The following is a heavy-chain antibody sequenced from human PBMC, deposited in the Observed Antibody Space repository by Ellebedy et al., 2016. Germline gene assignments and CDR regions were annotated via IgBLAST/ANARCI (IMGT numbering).Heavy chain of an antibody. CDR3: ASQRRESVAERLFWFDP. D-gene: IGHD2-15*01. J-gene: IGHJ5*02. CDR1: GGTPSSDV. V-gene: IGHV1-69*10. Sequence: SVKVSCKASGGTPSSDVFNWVRQAPGQGLEWMGDIIPIYGIANYAQKFQGRVTITADKSTRTAYMELRGLRFEDTAIYYCASQRRESVAERLFWFDPWGPGTLVSVSP. CDR2: IIPIYGIA.